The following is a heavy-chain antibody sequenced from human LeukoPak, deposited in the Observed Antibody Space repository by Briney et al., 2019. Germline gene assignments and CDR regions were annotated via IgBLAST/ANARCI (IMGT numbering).Heavy chain of an antibody. Sequence: SETLSLTCAVYGGSFSGYYWNWIRQPPGKGLEWIGEINHSGSTKYNPSLKSRVTISVDTSKNQYSLKLNSVTAADTAVYYCARDVDGYTFGYWGQGTLVTVSS. CDR3: ARDVDGYTFGY. J-gene: IGHJ4*02. D-gene: IGHD5-24*01. CDR2: INHSGST. CDR1: GGSFSGYY. V-gene: IGHV4-34*01.